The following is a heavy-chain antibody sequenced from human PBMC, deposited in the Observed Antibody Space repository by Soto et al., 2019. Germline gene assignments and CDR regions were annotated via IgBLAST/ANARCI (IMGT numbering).Heavy chain of an antibody. D-gene: IGHD1-26*01. CDR2: ISSNGGST. J-gene: IGHJ3*02. CDR3: VKDIESDAFDI. CDR1: RFTFSIYA. Sequence: GGSLTLSSSASRFTFSIYAMHCVRQAPGKGLEYVSAISSNGGSTYYADSVKGRFTISRDNSKNTLYLQMSSLRAEDTAVYYCVKDIESDAFDIWGQGTMVTVSS. V-gene: IGHV3-64D*06.